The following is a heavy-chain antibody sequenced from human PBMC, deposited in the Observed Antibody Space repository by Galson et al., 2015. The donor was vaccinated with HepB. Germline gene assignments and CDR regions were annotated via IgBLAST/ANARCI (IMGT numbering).Heavy chain of an antibody. V-gene: IGHV3-48*02. CDR3: ARAPDHDFWSDYYYYYMDV. CDR2: ISSTGTTM. J-gene: IGHJ6*03. D-gene: IGHD3-3*01. Sequence: SLRLSCAASGFTFSSYTMNWVRQAPGKGLESVSYISSTGTTMYYADSAKGRFTISRDNAQNSLYLRMNSLRDEDTAVYYCARAPDHDFWSDYYYYYMDVWGKGTPVTVSS. CDR1: GFTFSSYT.